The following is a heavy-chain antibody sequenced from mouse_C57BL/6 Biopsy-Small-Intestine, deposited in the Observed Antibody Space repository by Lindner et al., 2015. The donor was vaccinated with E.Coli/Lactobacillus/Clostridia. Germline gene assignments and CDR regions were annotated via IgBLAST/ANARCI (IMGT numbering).Heavy chain of an antibody. CDR3: ARAPTVRGERYFDY. J-gene: IGHJ2*01. CDR1: GGTFSSYA. V-gene: IGHV1-81*01. CDR2: IIPIFGTA. D-gene: IGHD1-1*01. Sequence: SVKVSCKASGGTFSSYAISWVRQAPGQGLEWMGGIIPIFGTANYAQSFQGRVTIIADEFTSTAYMELSSLRSEDTAVYYCARAPTVRGERYFDYWGQGTLVTVSS.